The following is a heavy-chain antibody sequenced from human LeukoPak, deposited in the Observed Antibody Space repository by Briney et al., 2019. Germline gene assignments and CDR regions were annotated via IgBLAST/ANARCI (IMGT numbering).Heavy chain of an antibody. Sequence: SETLSLTCTVPGGSISSYYWSWIRQPPGKGLEWIGYIYYSGSTNYNPSLKSRVTISVDTSKNQFSLKLSSVTAADTAVYYCARVGAGGYYDSSGYGYGMDVWGQGTTVTVSS. CDR3: ARVGAGGYYDSSGYGYGMDV. CDR2: IYYSGST. D-gene: IGHD3-22*01. J-gene: IGHJ6*02. V-gene: IGHV4-59*01. CDR1: GGSISSYY.